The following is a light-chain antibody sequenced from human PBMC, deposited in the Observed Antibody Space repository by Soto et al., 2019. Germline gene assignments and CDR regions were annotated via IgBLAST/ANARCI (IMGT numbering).Light chain of an antibody. CDR3: SSSTSSTTLV. CDR1: SSDIGGANY. V-gene: IGLV2-14*01. Sequence: QSALTQPASVSGSPGQSITISCTGTSSDIGGANYVSWYQQHPGKATKLMIDEVSNRPSGVSNRFSGSKSGNTASLTISGLQAEDEADYYCSSSTSSTTLVFGGGTKLTVL. CDR2: EVS. J-gene: IGLJ2*01.